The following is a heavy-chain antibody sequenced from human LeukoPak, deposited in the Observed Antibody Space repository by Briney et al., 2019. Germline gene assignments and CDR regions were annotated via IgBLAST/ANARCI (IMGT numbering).Heavy chain of an antibody. J-gene: IGHJ4*02. CDR1: GYTFTSYG. D-gene: IGHD3-10*01. CDR3: ASVNNYYGSGNFYG. V-gene: IGHV1-18*01. CDR2: ISVDSGNT. Sequence: ASVKVSCKASGYTFTSYGFVWVRQAPGQSLEWMGWISVDSGNTNYAQKFQGRVTMTTDTSTSTAYMELRSLTSDDTALYYCASVNNYYGSGNFYGWGQGTLVTVSS.